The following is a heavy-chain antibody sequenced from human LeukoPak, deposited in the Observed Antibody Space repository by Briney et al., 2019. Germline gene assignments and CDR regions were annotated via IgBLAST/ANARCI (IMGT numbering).Heavy chain of an antibody. CDR2: IYYSGST. J-gene: IGHJ5*02. D-gene: IGHD6-19*01. CDR1: GGSISSYY. V-gene: IGHV4-59*01. Sequence: PSETLSLTCTVSGGSISSYYWSRIRQPPGKGLEWIGYIYYSGSTNYNPSLKSRVTISVDTSKNQFSLKLSSVTAADTAVYYCARVYSSGWELIPRFDPWGQGTLVTVSS. CDR3: ARVYSSGWELIPRFDP.